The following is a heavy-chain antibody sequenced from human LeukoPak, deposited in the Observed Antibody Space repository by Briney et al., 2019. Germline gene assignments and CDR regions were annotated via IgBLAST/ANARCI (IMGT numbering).Heavy chain of an antibody. CDR2: IIPIFGTA. J-gene: IGHJ6*03. V-gene: IGHV1-69*05. Sequence: WASVKVSCKASGYTFTSYDINWVRQAPGQGLEWMGGIIPIFGTANYAQKFQGRVTITTDESTSTAYMELSSLRSEDTAVYYCARNGDIQKVDGSGRNYYYMDVWGKGTTVTVSS. CDR3: ARNGDIQKVDGSGRNYYYMDV. D-gene: IGHD3-10*01. CDR1: GYTFTSYD.